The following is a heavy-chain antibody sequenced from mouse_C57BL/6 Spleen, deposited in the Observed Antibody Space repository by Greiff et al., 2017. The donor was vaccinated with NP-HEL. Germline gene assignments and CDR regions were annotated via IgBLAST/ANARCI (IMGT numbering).Heavy chain of an antibody. CDR2: ISSGGDYI. CDR1: GFTFSSYA. V-gene: IGHV5-9-1*02. CDR3: TRGDYSNSMDY. J-gene: IGHJ4*01. D-gene: IGHD2-5*01. Sequence: EVQRVESGEGLVKPGGSLKLSCAASGFTFSSYAMSWVRQTPEKRLEWVAYISSGGDYIYYADTVKGRFTISRDNARNTLYLQMSSLKSEDTAMYYCTRGDYSNSMDYWGQGTSVTVSS.